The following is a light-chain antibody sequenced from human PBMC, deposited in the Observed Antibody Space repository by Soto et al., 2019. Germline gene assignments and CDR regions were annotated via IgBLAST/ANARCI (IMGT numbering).Light chain of an antibody. CDR3: CSYAGSFTWV. Sequence: QSALPQPRSVSGSPGQSVTISCTGTTGDVGAYDFVSWYQHHPAKAPKLMIYDASKRPSGVPDRFSASMSGNTASLTSSGLQAEDEADYYCCSYAGSFTWVFGEGTKLTVL. V-gene: IGLV2-11*01. J-gene: IGLJ3*02. CDR1: TGDVGAYDF. CDR2: DAS.